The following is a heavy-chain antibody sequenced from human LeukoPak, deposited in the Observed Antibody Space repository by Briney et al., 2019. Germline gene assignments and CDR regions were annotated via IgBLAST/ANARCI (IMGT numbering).Heavy chain of an antibody. CDR3: ATSRGGGGYFDL. V-gene: IGHV3-33*08. J-gene: IGHJ2*01. CDR2: IWYDGSNK. D-gene: IGHD3-16*01. Sequence: GGSLRLSCAGSGFTFSAYGMNWVRQAPGKGLEWVAVIWYDGSNKYSADSVKGRFTISRDNSKNTLFLQMNSLRAEDTAVYYCATSRGGGGYFDLWGRGTLVTVSS. CDR1: GFTFSAYG.